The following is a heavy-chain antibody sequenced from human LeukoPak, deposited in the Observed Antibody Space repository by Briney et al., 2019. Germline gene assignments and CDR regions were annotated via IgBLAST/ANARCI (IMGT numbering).Heavy chain of an antibody. CDR3: ARVAPRESGYSYQGFDY. D-gene: IGHD5-18*01. Sequence: ASVKVSCKASGYTFTGYYMHWVRPAPGQGLEWMGWINPNSGGTNYAQKFQGRVTMTRDTSISTAYMELSRLRSDDTAVYYCARVAPRESGYSYQGFDYWGQGTLVTVSS. CDR2: INPNSGGT. J-gene: IGHJ4*02. CDR1: GYTFTGYY. V-gene: IGHV1-2*02.